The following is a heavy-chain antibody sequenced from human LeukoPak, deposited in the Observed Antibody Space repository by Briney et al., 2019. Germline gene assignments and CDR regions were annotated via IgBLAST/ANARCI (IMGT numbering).Heavy chain of an antibody. D-gene: IGHD2-15*01. V-gene: IGHV3-23*01. J-gene: IGHJ4*01. Sequence: GGSLRLSCAASGFTFSSHAMSWVRQAPGKGQEWVSVISGSGGSIYYADSVKGGFTISRDNSKNTLYLQMNSLRAEDTAVYYCAKHKYCGGGSCSFDYWGHGTLVTVSS. CDR2: ISGSGGSI. CDR3: AKHKYCGGGSCSFDY. CDR1: GFTFSSHA.